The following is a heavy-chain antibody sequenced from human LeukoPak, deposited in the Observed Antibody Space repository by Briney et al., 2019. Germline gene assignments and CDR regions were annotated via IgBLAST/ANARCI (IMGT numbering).Heavy chain of an antibody. Sequence: PSETLSLTCTVSGGSISSGGYYWSWLRQHPGKGLEWIGYIYYSGSTYYDPSLKSRVTISVDTSKNQFSLKLSSVTAADTAVYYCARGPATWTSFDYWGQGTLVTVSS. V-gene: IGHV4-31*03. CDR1: GGSISSGGYY. D-gene: IGHD3/OR15-3a*01. J-gene: IGHJ4*02. CDR2: IYYSGST. CDR3: ARGPATWTSFDY.